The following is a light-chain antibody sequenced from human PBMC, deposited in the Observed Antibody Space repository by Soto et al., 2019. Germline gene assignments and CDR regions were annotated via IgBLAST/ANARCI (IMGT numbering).Light chain of an antibody. CDR1: QSVSSNY. CDR2: GAS. Sequence: EGVLTQSPVTLSLSPGERATFSCRSSQSVSSNYLAWFQQKPGQAPRLLIYGASSRATGIPDRFSGSGSGTDFTLTISRLEPEDFAVYYCQQYGSSPTWTFGQGTKVDIK. V-gene: IGKV3-20*01. CDR3: QQYGSSPTWT. J-gene: IGKJ1*01.